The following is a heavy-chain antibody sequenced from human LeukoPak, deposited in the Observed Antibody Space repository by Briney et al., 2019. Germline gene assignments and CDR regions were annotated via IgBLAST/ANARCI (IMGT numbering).Heavy chain of an antibody. Sequence: PSETLSLTCNVSGGSLSSHYWSWVRRSPEKGLEWIGQIYHTGSTHYNPSLRGRFAISVDTSNNKFFLNVKSVTAADTAVYYCAREGRWGMKYYSDFWGQGTLVIVSS. CDR1: GGSLSSHY. CDR3: AREGRWGMKYYSDF. D-gene: IGHD4-23*01. J-gene: IGHJ4*02. CDR2: IYHTGST. V-gene: IGHV4-59*11.